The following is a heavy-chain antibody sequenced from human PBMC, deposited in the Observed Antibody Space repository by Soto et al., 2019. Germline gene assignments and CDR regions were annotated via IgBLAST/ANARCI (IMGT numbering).Heavy chain of an antibody. CDR3: AKRPTAYSSGWVVDYFDY. CDR2: ISGSGGST. CDR1: GFTFSSYA. Sequence: GGSLRLSCAASGFTFSSYAMSWVRQAPGKGLEWVSAISGSGGSTYYADSVKGRFTISRDNSKNTLYLQMNSLRAEDTAVYYCAKRPTAYSSGWVVDYFDYWGQGTLVTVSS. V-gene: IGHV3-23*01. J-gene: IGHJ4*02. D-gene: IGHD6-19*01.